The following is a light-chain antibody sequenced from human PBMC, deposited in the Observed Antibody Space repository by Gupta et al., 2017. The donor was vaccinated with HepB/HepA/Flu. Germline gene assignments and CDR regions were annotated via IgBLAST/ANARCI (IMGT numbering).Light chain of an antibody. V-gene: IGKV3-20*01. CDR3: QKYGSSPLT. J-gene: IGKJ1*01. CDR2: GAS. Sequence: EIVLTQSPGTLSLSPGERATLSCRASQSVSSSYLAWYQQKPGQAPRLLIYGASSRATGIPDRFSGSGSGTDFTLTISRLGPEDFAVYYCQKYGSSPLTFGQGTKVEIK. CDR1: QSVSSSY.